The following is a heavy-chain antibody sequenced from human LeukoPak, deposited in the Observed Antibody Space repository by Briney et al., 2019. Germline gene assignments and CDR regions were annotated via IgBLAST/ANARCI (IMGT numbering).Heavy chain of an antibody. Sequence: SETLSLTCTVSGGSLSSSSYYWGWLRQPPGKGLEWIGSIYYSGSTYYNPSLKRRVTISVDTSKNQFSLKLSSVTAADTAVYYCARDGEYYYGSGSSYYYYMDVWGKGTTVTISS. J-gene: IGHJ6*03. D-gene: IGHD3-10*01. CDR1: GGSLSSSSYY. V-gene: IGHV4-39*07. CDR2: IYYSGST. CDR3: ARDGEYYYGSGSSYYYYMDV.